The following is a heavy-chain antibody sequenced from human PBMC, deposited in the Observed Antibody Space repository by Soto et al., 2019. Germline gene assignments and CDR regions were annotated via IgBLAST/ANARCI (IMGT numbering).Heavy chain of an antibody. CDR3: ASCGIFFPPNPPPYGMDV. V-gene: IGHV1-69*13. CDR1: GGTFSSYA. D-gene: IGHD2-21*01. Sequence: ASVKVSCKASGGTFSSYAISWVRQAPGQGLEWMGGIIPIFGTANYAKKFQGRVTITADESTSTAYMELSCLRSEDTAVSYCASCGIFFPPNPPPYGMDVWRQGTTVTVSS. J-gene: IGHJ6*02. CDR2: IIPIFGTA.